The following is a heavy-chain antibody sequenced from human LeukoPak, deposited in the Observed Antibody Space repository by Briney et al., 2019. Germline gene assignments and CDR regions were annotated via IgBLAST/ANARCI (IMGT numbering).Heavy chain of an antibody. CDR1: GYSLTSYW. D-gene: IGHD6-19*01. CDR3: ARGLSSSGWSPTGFDY. Sequence: GESLKISCKGSGYSLTSYWIGWVRQMPGKGLEWMGIIYPGDSDTRYSPSFQGQVTISADKSISTAYLQWSSLKASDTAMYYCARGLSSSGWSPTGFDYWGQGTLVTVSS. J-gene: IGHJ4*02. V-gene: IGHV5-51*01. CDR2: IYPGDSDT.